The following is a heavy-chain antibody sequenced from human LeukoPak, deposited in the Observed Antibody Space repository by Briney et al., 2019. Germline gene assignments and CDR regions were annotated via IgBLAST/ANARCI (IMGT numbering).Heavy chain of an antibody. Sequence: KSSETLSLTCTVSGGSISSSNYYWGWIRQPPGKGLEWIANIYYTGSTYYNPSLKSRVTISVDTSKNQFSLKLTSVTAADTAVYYCARIGYSYGLNWFDPWGQGTLVTVSS. CDR2: IYYTGST. D-gene: IGHD5-18*01. CDR1: GGSISSSNYY. J-gene: IGHJ5*02. CDR3: ARIGYSYGLNWFDP. V-gene: IGHV4-39*01.